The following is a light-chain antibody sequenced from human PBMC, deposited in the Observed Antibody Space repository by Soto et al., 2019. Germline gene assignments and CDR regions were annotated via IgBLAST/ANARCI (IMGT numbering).Light chain of an antibody. V-gene: IGKV1-5*03. CDR1: QTFSSW. J-gene: IGKJ1*01. CDR3: QKYNPYSQWK. Sequence: DIQMTQCPSSLSTSVVDRVTITFRASQTFSSWSALYQHQPGKAPKLMISKASSLESGVPSMFSGSGSGTEFTLPISSLKPDDFATYYCQKYNPYSQWKCGHGTTGDIK. CDR2: KAS.